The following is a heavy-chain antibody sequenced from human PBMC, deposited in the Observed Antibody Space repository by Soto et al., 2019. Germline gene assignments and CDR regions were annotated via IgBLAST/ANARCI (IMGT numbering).Heavy chain of an antibody. CDR1: GYTFSNHY. CDR2: INPSGGST. CDR3: ARGDFVVIPTATSRIDY. Sequence: ASVKVSCKASGYTFSNHYIHWVRQVPAQGLEWMGVINPSGGSTHFAQKFQGRVNMTRVTSTSTVFMEVSSLTDEETAVYYCARGDFVVIPTATSRIDYWGRGTPVTVSS. V-gene: IGHV1-46*01. D-gene: IGHD2-15*01. J-gene: IGHJ4*02.